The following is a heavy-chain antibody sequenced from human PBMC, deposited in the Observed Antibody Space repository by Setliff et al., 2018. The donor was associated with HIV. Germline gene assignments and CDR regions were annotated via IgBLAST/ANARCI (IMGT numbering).Heavy chain of an antibody. D-gene: IGHD3-9*01. Sequence: SETLSLTCAVYGGSFSGYYWSWIRQPPGKGLEWIGEINHSGSTNYNPSLKSRVTISLDPSRNQFSLKLNSMTAADTAMYYCAGGRYFRDIRDSRFDFWGQGMLVTVSS. J-gene: IGHJ4*02. CDR3: AGGRYFRDIRDSRFDF. CDR2: INHSGST. CDR1: GGSFSGYY. V-gene: IGHV4-34*01.